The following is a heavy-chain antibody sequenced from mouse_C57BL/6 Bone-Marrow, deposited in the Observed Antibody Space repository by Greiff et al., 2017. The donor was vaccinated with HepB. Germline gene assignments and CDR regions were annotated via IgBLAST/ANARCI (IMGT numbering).Heavy chain of an antibody. D-gene: IGHD2-5*01. CDR2: IYPGDGDT. V-gene: IGHV1-82*01. CDR3: ARPADYSNLYYFDY. Sequence: QVQLKQSGPELVKPGASVKISCKASGYAFSSSWMNWVKQRPGKGLEWIGRIYPGDGDTNYNGKFKGKATLTADKSSSTAYMQLSSLTSEDSAVYFCARPADYSNLYYFDYWGQGTTLTVSS. CDR1: GYAFSSSW. J-gene: IGHJ2*01.